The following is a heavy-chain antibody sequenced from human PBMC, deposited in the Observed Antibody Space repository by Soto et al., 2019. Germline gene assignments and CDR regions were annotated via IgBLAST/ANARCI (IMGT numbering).Heavy chain of an antibody. CDR1: GHTFTTYD. D-gene: IGHD4-17*01. J-gene: IGHJ4*01. Sequence: QVQLVQSGAEVKKPGASVKVSCKASGHTFTTYDINWVRQATGQGLEWMGWMNPKSGNTGYAQKFQGRVTMTRNTSRSTAYMELSSLRSEDTAMYYCAEGSAAVTTRPMHWGHGTLVTASS. CDR2: MNPKSGNT. V-gene: IGHV1-8*01. CDR3: AEGSAAVTTRPMH.